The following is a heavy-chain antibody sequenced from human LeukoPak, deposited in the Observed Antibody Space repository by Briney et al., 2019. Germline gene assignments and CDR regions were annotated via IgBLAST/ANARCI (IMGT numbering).Heavy chain of an antibody. CDR3: ARAQVGATTVVDY. CDR1: GFTFSSYA. Sequence: GGSLRLSCAASGFTFSSYAMSWVRQAPGKVLEWVAAISGSGGSTYYAGSVKGRFTISRDNSKNTLYLQMHSLRAEDTAVYSCARAQVGATTVVDYWGQGTLVTVSS. D-gene: IGHD1-26*01. CDR2: ISGSGGST. V-gene: IGHV3-23*01. J-gene: IGHJ4*02.